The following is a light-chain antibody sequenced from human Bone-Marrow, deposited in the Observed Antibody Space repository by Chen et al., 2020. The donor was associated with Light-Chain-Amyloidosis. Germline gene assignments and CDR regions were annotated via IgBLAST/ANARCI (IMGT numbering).Light chain of an antibody. CDR3: QQYGTSPLT. CDR2: GSS. CDR1: QTISSNY. J-gene: IGKJ4*01. Sequence: EIVLTQSPGTLSLSPGEGANLSCRASQTISSNYLTWYQQKFGQAPRLLIDGSSSRATGIPDRFTGSGSGTDFTRTINRQEPEDFAMYYCQQYGTSPLTFGGGTKVEIK. V-gene: IGKV3-20*01.